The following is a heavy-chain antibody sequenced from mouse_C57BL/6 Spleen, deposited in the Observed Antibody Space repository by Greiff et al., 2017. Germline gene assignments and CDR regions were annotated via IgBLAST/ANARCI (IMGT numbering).Heavy chain of an antibody. J-gene: IGHJ2*01. D-gene: IGHD2-5*01. Sequence: EVQLQQSGPGLVKPSQSLSLTCSVTGYSITSGYYWNWIRQFPGNKLEWMGYISYDGSNNYNPSLKNRISITRDTSKNQFFLKLNSVTTEDTATYYCARDYSNYVGFDYWGQGTTLTVSS. CDR1: GYSITSGYY. CDR3: ARDYSNYVGFDY. V-gene: IGHV3-6*01. CDR2: ISYDGSN.